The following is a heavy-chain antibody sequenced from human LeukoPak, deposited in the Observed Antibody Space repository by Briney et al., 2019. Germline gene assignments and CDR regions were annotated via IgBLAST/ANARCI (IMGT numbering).Heavy chain of an antibody. CDR2: IYYTGST. V-gene: IGHV4-59*01. Sequence: SETLSLTCTVSGGSIRSYYWSWIRQPPGKGLEWLGYIYYTGSTNYNPSLKSRVTISVDTSKNQFSLNLISVTAADTAVYYCARVLPYSSGWGVDYWGQGALVTVSS. J-gene: IGHJ4*02. CDR3: ARVLPYSSGWGVDY. D-gene: IGHD6-19*01. CDR1: GGSIRSYY.